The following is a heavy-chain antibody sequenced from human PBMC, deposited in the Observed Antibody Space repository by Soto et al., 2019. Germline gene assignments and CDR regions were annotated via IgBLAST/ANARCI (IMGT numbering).Heavy chain of an antibody. CDR3: ARKAVAGTGNPFDY. D-gene: IGHD6-19*01. V-gene: IGHV1-3*01. CDR2: INAGNGNT. CDR1: GYTFTSYA. J-gene: IGHJ4*02. Sequence: ASVKVSCKASGYTFTSYAMHWVRQAPGQRLEWMGWINAGNGNTKYSQKFQGRVTITRDTSASTAYMELSSLRSEDTAVYYRARKAVAGTGNPFDYWGQGTLVTVSS.